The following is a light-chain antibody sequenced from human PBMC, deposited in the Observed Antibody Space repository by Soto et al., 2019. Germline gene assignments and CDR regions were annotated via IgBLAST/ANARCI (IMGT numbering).Light chain of an antibody. V-gene: IGLV2-14*01. Sequence: QSVLTQPASVSGSPGQSITVSCTGTSSDIGGYIFVSWYQQHPGKAPKLMIYDINNRPSGVSKRFSGSKSGNTASLTISRLQAEDEADYYCVSYTARSSYVFGTGTKLTVL. CDR3: VSYTARSSYV. J-gene: IGLJ1*01. CDR1: SSDIGGYIF. CDR2: DIN.